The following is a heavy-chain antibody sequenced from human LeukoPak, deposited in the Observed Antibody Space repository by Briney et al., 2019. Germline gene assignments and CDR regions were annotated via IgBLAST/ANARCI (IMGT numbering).Heavy chain of an antibody. Sequence: GGSLRLSCVASEFTFSSYGMHWVRQAPGKGLEWVGRIKSKTDGGTTDYAAPVKGRFTISRDDSKNTLYLQMNSLKTEDTAAYYCTTDYDLRAFDIWGQGTMVTVSS. CDR1: EFTFSSYG. V-gene: IGHV3-15*01. CDR2: IKSKTDGGTT. J-gene: IGHJ3*02. CDR3: TTDYDLRAFDI. D-gene: IGHD3-16*01.